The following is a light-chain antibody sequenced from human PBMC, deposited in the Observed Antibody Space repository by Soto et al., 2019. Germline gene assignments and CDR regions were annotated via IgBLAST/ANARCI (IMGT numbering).Light chain of an antibody. CDR3: QQYNIYPWT. CDR1: QSISSW. CDR2: KAS. V-gene: IGKV1-5*03. J-gene: IGKJ1*01. Sequence: DIQMTQSPSTLSASVGDRVTITCRASQSISSWLAWYQQKPGKAPKLLIYKASSLESGVPSRFNGSGSGTEFTLTISSLQPDDFATYYCQQYNIYPWTCGQGPKVEIK.